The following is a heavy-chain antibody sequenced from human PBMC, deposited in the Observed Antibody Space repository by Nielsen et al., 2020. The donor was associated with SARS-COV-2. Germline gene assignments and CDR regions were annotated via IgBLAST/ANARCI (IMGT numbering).Heavy chain of an antibody. V-gene: IGHV3-23*03. CDR2: IYGSGSSS. CDR3: ARHWREGATFYWFFDL. CDR1: GFTFDDYG. Sequence: GGSLRLSCAASGFTFDDYGMTWVRQVPGKGLEWVSLIYGSGSSSYYADSVKGRFTISRDNSKKTLYLQMTSLRPEDTAVYYCARHWREGATFYWFFDLWGRCTLVTVSS. D-gene: IGHD1-26*01. J-gene: IGHJ2*01.